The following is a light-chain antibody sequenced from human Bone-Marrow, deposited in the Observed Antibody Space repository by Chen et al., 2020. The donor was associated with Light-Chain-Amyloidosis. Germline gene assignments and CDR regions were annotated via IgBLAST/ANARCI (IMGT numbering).Light chain of an antibody. CDR1: SDINVATYT. CDR2: YYSDSDK. CDR3: MIWPSYA. Sequence: QPVLTQPPYSSASLGDYARLTCTLPSDINVATYTIYWYQQKAGSPPRYLLYYYSDSDKGQGSGVPSRFSGSKDASANAGVLLISGLQSDDEADYYCMIWPSYAFGSGTQITVL. V-gene: IGLV5-37*01. J-gene: IGLJ1*01.